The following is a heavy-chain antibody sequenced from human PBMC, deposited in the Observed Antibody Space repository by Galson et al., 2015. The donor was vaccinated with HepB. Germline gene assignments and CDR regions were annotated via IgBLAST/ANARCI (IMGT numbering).Heavy chain of an antibody. J-gene: IGHJ3*02. D-gene: IGHD1-26*01. V-gene: IGHV3-7*01. CDR1: GFTFSSYW. Sequence: SLRLSCAASGFTFSSYWMSWVRQAPEKGLEWVANIKQDGSEKYYVDSVKGRFTISRDNAKNSLYLQMNSLRAEDTAVYYCARVRAPIVGARGYAFDIWGQGTMVTVSS. CDR2: IKQDGSEK. CDR3: ARVRAPIVGARGYAFDI.